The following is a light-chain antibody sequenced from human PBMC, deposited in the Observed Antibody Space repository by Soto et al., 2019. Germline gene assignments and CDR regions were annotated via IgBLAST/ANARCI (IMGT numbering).Light chain of an antibody. CDR2: AVS. CDR3: ISYTDRSIYV. CDR1: SSDVGAYNY. J-gene: IGLJ1*01. Sequence: QSALTQPASVSGSPGQSITISCTVTSSDVGAYNYVSWYQQHPGRAPKLVIYAVSSRPSGVSNRCSGSKSDNTASLTISGLQAEEEAAYYCISYTDRSIYVFGRGTKLTVL. V-gene: IGLV2-14*01.